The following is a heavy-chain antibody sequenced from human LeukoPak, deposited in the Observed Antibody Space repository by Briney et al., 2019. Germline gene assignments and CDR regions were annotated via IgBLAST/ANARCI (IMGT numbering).Heavy chain of an antibody. Sequence: GGSLRLSCAVSGFTVSGNYMSWVRQAPGKGLEWVSVIYSGGSTYHADSVKGRFTISRDNSKNTLYLQMNSLRAEDTAVYYCAREHPILYYFDYWGQGTLVTVSS. CDR3: AREHPILYYFDY. V-gene: IGHV3-53*01. CDR1: GFTVSGNY. J-gene: IGHJ4*02. CDR2: IYSGGST.